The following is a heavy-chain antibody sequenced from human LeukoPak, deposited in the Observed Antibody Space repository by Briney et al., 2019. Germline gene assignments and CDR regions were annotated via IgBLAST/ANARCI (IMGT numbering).Heavy chain of an antibody. CDR3: ARASRYSGRTPTPIGYFQH. V-gene: IGHV1-18*01. Sequence: ASVKVSCKTSGYTFSGYGISWVRQAPGQGLEWMGWITGNNGNTNYAPSLQGRVTMTTDTSTNTTYMELTSLRSDDTAVYYCARASRYSGRTPTPIGYFQHWGQGTLVTVSS. CDR2: ITGNNGNT. CDR1: GYTFSGYG. D-gene: IGHD1-26*01. J-gene: IGHJ1*01.